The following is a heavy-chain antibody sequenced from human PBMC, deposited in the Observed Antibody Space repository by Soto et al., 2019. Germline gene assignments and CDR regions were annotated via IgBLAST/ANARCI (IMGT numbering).Heavy chain of an antibody. CDR3: ARVRYSYGRKSGNWFDP. D-gene: IGHD5-18*01. CDR2: INHSGST. V-gene: IGHV4-34*01. CDR1: GGSFSGYY. Sequence: PSETMSLTCAVYGGSFSGYYWSWIRQPPGKGLEWIGEINHSGSTNYNPSLKSRVTISVDTSKNQFSLKLSSVTAADTAVYYCARVRYSYGRKSGNWFDPWGQG. J-gene: IGHJ5*02.